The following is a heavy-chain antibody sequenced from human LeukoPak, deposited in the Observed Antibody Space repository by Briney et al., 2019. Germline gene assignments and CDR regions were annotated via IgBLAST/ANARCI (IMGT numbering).Heavy chain of an antibody. CDR1: GYTFSAYY. CDR3: ARYNWNTNAFDI. V-gene: IGHV1-2*02. Sequence: ASVKVSCKASGYTFSAYYMHWVRQAPGQGLEWMGWINPNSGGTNYAQKFQVRVTMTRDTSISTVYMELSRLRSDDTAMYYCARYNWNTNAFDIWGQGTMVTVSS. J-gene: IGHJ3*02. CDR2: INPNSGGT. D-gene: IGHD1/OR15-1a*01.